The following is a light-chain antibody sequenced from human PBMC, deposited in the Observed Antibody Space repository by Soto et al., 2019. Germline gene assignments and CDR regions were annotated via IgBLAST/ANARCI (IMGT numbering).Light chain of an antibody. CDR2: AAS. CDR3: QQSYNSPFN. J-gene: IGKJ3*01. Sequence: DIQMTQSPSSLSASVGDRVTITCRASHTITRYLNWYQQKSGQAPKLLINAASTLRSGVPSRFSGSGAETDCTLTSDSLLPEDFATYYCQQSYNSPFNFGPGTKVDMK. V-gene: IGKV1-39*01. CDR1: HTITRY.